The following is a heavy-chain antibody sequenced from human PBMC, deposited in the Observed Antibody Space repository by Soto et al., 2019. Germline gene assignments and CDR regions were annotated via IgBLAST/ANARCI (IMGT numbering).Heavy chain of an antibody. CDR1: GFTFRRYA. CDR3: AKGGEYSYTFDL. D-gene: IGHD5-18*01. V-gene: IGHV3-23*01. CDR2: ISGTGRST. Sequence: EVQLLESGGGLVQPGVSLRLSCAASGFTFRRYAMNWVRQAPGKGLEWVSSISGTGRSTYYVDSVKGRFTISRDYSKNTLSLRMNSLRVEDTAVYYCAKGGEYSYTFDLWGQGITVTVSS. J-gene: IGHJ4*02.